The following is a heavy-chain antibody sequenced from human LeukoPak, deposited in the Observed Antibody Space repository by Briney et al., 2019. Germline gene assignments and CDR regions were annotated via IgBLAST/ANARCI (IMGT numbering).Heavy chain of an antibody. J-gene: IGHJ5*02. CDR1: GYTFTSYG. CDR3: ARDPTITIFGVVTYNWLDP. Sequence: ASVKVSCKASGYTFTSYGISWVRQAPGQGLEWMGWISAYNGNTNYAQKLQGRVTMTTDTSTSTAYMELRSLRSDDTAVYYCARDPTITIFGVVTYNWLDPWGQGTLVTVSS. D-gene: IGHD3-3*01. V-gene: IGHV1-18*01. CDR2: ISAYNGNT.